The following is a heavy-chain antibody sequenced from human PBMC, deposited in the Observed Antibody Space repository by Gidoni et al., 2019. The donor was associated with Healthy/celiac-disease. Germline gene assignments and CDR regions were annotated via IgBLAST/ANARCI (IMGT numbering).Heavy chain of an antibody. CDR2: INPSGGST. D-gene: IGHD3-22*01. J-gene: IGHJ6*02. Sequence: QVQLVQSGAEVKKPGASVKVSCKASGYTFTSYYMHWVRQAPGQGLEWMGIINPSGGSTSYAQKFQGRGTMTRDTSTSTVYMELSSLRSEDTAVYYCARAADSSGYYYYALYYGMDVWGQGTTVTVSS. CDR3: ARAADSSGYYYYALYYGMDV. CDR1: GYTFTSYY. V-gene: IGHV1-46*01.